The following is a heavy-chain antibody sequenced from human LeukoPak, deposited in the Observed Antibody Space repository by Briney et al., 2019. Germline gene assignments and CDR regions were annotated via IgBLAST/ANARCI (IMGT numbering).Heavy chain of an antibody. CDR2: ISGDGSGT. J-gene: IGHJ4*02. D-gene: IGHD1-14*01. Sequence: GGSLRLSCAASGFSFSNHWIHWVRQAPGKGLVWVSYISGDGSGTAYADSVKGRFTIARDNAKNMLYLQMNSLRDEDTAIYYCARGGRGTGADYWGPGTLVTVSS. V-gene: IGHV3-74*01. CDR1: GFSFSNHW. CDR3: ARGGRGTGADY.